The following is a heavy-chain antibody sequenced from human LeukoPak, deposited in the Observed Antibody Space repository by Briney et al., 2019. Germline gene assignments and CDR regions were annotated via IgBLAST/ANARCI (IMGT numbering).Heavy chain of an antibody. V-gene: IGHV3-21*01. CDR2: ISSSGDHI. D-gene: IGHD2/OR15-2a*01. CDR1: GFTFSTST. CDR3: VRIPNSANFPNWFDP. J-gene: IGHJ5*02. Sequence: GESLRLSCAASGFTFSTSTMNWVRQAPGKGLEWVSYISSSGDHIYYADSVKGRFTISRDNAKNSLYLQMDSLRAEDTALYYCVRIPNSANFPNWFDPWGQGTLVTVSS.